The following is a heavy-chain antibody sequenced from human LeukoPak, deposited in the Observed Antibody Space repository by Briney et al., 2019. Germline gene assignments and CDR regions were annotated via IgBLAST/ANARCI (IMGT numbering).Heavy chain of an antibody. J-gene: IGHJ4*02. D-gene: IGHD3-10*01. CDR3: VKAGVRGGDY. V-gene: IGHV3-64D*06. CDR2: ISSNGGSK. Sequence: PGGSLRLSCSASGFTFSSYAMHWVRQAPGKGLEYVSAISSNGGSKYYADSVKGRFTISRDNSKNTLYLQMSSLRAEDTAVYYCVKAGVRGGDYWGQGTLVTVSS. CDR1: GFTFSSYA.